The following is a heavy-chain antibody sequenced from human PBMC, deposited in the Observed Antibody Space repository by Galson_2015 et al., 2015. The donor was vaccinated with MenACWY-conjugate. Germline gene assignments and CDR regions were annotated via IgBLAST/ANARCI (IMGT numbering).Heavy chain of an antibody. Sequence: SETLSLTCTVSGGSISNSYWSWLRQPPGEGLEWIGYIYYSGSTNYNPSLKSRVTISVDTSKNQFSLKLSSVTAADTAVYYCARGTVVVVAARVSYYYYGMDVWGQGTTVTVSS. D-gene: IGHD2-15*01. J-gene: IGHJ6*02. CDR3: ARGTVVVVAARVSYYYYGMDV. CDR1: GGSISNSY. CDR2: IYYSGST. V-gene: IGHV4-59*08.